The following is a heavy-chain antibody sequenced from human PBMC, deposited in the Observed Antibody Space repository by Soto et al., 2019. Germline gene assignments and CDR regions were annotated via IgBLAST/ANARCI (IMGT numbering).Heavy chain of an antibody. Sequence: PGGSLRLSCAASGFTFSDYYTSWIRQAPGKGLEWVSYISSSGSTIYYADSVKGRFTISRDNAKNSLYLQMNSLRAEDTAVYYCARSLVQSSGYYGIDYWGQGTLVTVSS. CDR3: ARSLVQSSGYYGIDY. CDR1: GFTFSDYY. D-gene: IGHD3-22*01. J-gene: IGHJ4*02. CDR2: ISSSGSTI. V-gene: IGHV3-11*01.